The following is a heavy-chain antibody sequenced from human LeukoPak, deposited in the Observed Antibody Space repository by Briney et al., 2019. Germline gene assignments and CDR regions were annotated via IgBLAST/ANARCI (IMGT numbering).Heavy chain of an antibody. CDR1: GFTFSSYA. V-gene: IGHV3-23*01. D-gene: IGHD5-12*01. J-gene: IGHJ4*02. Sequence: GGSLRLSCEASGFTFSSYAMSWVRRAPGKGLEWVSSISNSGGRTFYTDSVKGRFTISRDNSKITLYLQMNSLRAEDTAVYYCAKSYNGYESKPDYWGQGTLVTVSS. CDR2: ISNSGGRT. CDR3: AKSYNGYESKPDY.